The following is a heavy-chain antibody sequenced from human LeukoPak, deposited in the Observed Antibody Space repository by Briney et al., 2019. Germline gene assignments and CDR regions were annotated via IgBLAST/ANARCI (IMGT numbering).Heavy chain of an antibody. V-gene: IGHV3-66*01. J-gene: IGHJ4*02. CDR1: GFTVSSNY. CDR3: ARGALYGDYNDY. D-gene: IGHD4-17*01. Sequence: GGSLRLSCAASGFTVSSNYMSWVRQAPGKGLEWVSVIYSGGSTYYADSVKGRFTISRDNAKNSLYLQMNSLRAEDTAVYYCARGALYGDYNDYWGQGTLVTVSS. CDR2: IYSGGST.